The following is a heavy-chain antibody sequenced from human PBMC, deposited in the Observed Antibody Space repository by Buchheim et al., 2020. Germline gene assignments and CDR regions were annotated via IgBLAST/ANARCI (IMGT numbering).Heavy chain of an antibody. D-gene: IGHD3-10*01. J-gene: IGHJ6*02. CDR2: VHATGTT. V-gene: IGHV4-59*03. Sequence: QVRLQPSGPGLLKPSETLALTCSVSGGTTGAYHWSWIRQPPGKGLEWIACVHATGTTNYSPSVKSRATLSLDTSNNQFSLPLKSVVAADTAVYYCAKQVGSAVHYYGMDVWGPGTT. CDR3: AKQVGSAVHYYGMDV. CDR1: GGTTGAYH.